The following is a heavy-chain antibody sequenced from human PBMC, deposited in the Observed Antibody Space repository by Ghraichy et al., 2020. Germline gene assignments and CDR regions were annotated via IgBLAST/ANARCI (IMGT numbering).Heavy chain of an antibody. CDR2: IKTTADGGTT. Sequence: GGSLRLSCAASGFTFGSAWMNWVRQAPGKGLEWVGRIKTTADGGTTDYGAFVEGRFTITRDDSQHILYLQMDHLKFEETAMYYCLMISFGGLIDVYNFASWGQGTFVSVSS. D-gene: IGHD3-16*02. V-gene: IGHV3-15*07. CDR3: LMISFGGLIDVYNFAS. CDR1: GFTFGSAW. J-gene: IGHJ4*02.